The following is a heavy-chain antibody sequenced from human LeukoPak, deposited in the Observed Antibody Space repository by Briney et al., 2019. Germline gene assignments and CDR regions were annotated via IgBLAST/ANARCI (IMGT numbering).Heavy chain of an antibody. D-gene: IGHD3-22*01. V-gene: IGHV1-69*05. CDR1: GGTFSSYA. Sequence: VASVKVSCKASGGTFSSYAISWVRQAPGQGLEWMGGIIPIFGTANYAQKFQGRVTITTDESTSTAYMELSSLRSEDTAVYYCARGSSRDYYDSSGSLDYWGQGTLVTVSS. CDR3: ARGSSRDYYDSSGSLDY. CDR2: IIPIFGTA. J-gene: IGHJ4*02.